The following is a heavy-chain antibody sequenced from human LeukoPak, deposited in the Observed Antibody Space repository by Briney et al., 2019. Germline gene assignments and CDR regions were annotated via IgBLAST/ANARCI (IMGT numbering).Heavy chain of an antibody. Sequence: PSETLSLTCTVPGGSISGYYWTWIRQPPGKGLEWIGYIYYTGSTNYNPSLKSRVTISVDTSKNQFSPNLSSVTAADTALYYCARFDRDGYNLDYWGQGTLVTVSS. D-gene: IGHD5-24*01. CDR2: IYYTGST. J-gene: IGHJ4*02. CDR1: GGSISGYY. CDR3: ARFDRDGYNLDY. V-gene: IGHV4-59*01.